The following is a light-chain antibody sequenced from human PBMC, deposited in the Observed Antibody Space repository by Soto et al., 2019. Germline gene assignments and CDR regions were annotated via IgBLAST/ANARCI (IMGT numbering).Light chain of an antibody. V-gene: IGKV3-20*01. CDR1: QSVSRSY. J-gene: IGKJ1*01. CDR3: QQYGSSSWT. Sequence: EIVLTQSPGTVSLSPGERATLSCRASQSVSRSYLAWYQLKPGQAPRLLIYGASSRATGIPDRFSGSGSGTDFTLTISRLEPEDFAVYYCQQYGSSSWTFGQGTKVEIK. CDR2: GAS.